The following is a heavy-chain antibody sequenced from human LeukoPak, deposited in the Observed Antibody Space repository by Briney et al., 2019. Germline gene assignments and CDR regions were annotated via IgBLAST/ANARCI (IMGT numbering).Heavy chain of an antibody. CDR2: IGPTGSDR. Sequence: SGGSLRLPCTASGLTFSTSGFNWVRQAPGKGLEWVASIGPTGSDRYHADSIKGRFTISRDNANNFLYLQMNSLRAEDTAVYYCAKGSFSCTSSSCPQYYYYMDVWGKGTTVTVSS. CDR3: AKGSFSCTSSSCPQYYYYMDV. D-gene: IGHD2-2*01. J-gene: IGHJ6*03. CDR1: GLTFSTSG. V-gene: IGHV3-21*06.